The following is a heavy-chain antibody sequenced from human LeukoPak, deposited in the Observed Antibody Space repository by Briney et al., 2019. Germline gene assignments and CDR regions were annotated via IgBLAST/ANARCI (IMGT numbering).Heavy chain of an antibody. Sequence: GGSLRLSCAVSGITLSNYGMSWVRQAPGKGLEWVAGISDSGGSTNYADSVKGRFTISRDNPKNTLYLQMNSLRAEDTAVYICAKRGVVIRVILVGFHKEAYYFDSWGQGALVTVSS. D-gene: IGHD3-22*01. CDR3: AKRGVVIRVILVGFHKEAYYFDS. CDR1: GITLSNYG. CDR2: ISDSGGST. V-gene: IGHV3-23*01. J-gene: IGHJ4*02.